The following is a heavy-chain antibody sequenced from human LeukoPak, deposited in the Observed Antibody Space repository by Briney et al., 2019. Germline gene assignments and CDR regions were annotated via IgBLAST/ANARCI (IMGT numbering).Heavy chain of an antibody. CDR2: INHSGST. V-gene: IGHV4-38-2*02. Sequence: PSETLSLTCAVSGYSISSGYHWGWIRQPPGKGLEWIGEINHSGSTNYNPSLKSRVTISVDTSKNQFSLKLSSVTAADTAVYYCARERRITMIVVVITTQYYFDYWGQGTLVTVSS. D-gene: IGHD3-22*01. J-gene: IGHJ4*02. CDR3: ARERRITMIVVVITTQYYFDY. CDR1: GYSISSGYH.